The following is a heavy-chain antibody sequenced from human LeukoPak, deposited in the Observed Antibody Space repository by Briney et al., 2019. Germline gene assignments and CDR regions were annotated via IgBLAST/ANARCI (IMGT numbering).Heavy chain of an antibody. CDR3: ARGDNWKGGYYYYYYGMDV. D-gene: IGHD1-20*01. J-gene: IGHJ6*02. CDR2: ISSSGSTI. V-gene: IGHV3-48*03. CDR1: GFTFSSYE. Sequence: GGSLRLSCAASGFTFSSYEMNWVRQAPGKGLEWVSYISSSGSTIYYADSVKGRITISRDNSKNTLYLQMNSLRAEDTAVYYCARGDNWKGGYYYYYYGMDVWGQGTTVTVSS.